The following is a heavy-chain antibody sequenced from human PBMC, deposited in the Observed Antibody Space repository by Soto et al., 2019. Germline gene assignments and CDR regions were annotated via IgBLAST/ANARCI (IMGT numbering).Heavy chain of an antibody. J-gene: IGHJ4*02. V-gene: IGHV3-23*01. CDR2: ISGSGGTT. CDR1: GLTFSSYA. CDR3: STGRGVGWTRGFDS. Sequence: GGSLRLSCAASGLTFSSYAMSWVRQAPGKGLEWVSAISGSGGTTYYADSVKGRFTISRDNSRNTLYLQMNSLRAEDTAIYYCSTGRGVGWTRGFDSWGQGTLVTVSS. D-gene: IGHD6-19*01.